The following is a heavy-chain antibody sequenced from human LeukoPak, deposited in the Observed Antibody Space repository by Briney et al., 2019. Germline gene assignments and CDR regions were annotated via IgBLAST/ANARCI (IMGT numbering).Heavy chain of an antibody. CDR3: ARGRSRYCSSTSCLRGMDV. Sequence: SETLSLTCTVSGGSISSGGYYWSWIRQPPGKGLEWIGYIYYSGSTNYNPSLKSRVTISVDTSKDQFSLKLSSVTAADTAVYYCARGRSRYCSSTSCLRGMDVWGQGTTVTVSS. CDR2: IYYSGST. J-gene: IGHJ6*02. V-gene: IGHV4-61*08. D-gene: IGHD2-2*01. CDR1: GGSISSGGYY.